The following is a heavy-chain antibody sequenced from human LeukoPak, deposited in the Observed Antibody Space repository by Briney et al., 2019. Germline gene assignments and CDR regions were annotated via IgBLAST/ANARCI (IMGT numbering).Heavy chain of an antibody. CDR2: ISSSGNTI. D-gene: IGHD1-26*01. CDR1: RFTFSDYY. J-gene: IGHJ4*02. V-gene: IGHV3-11*01. CDR3: ARVISKWELPYYFDY. Sequence: GGSLRLSCAASRFTFSDYYMSWIRQAPGKGLEWLSYISSSGNTIYYADSVKGRFTISRDNAKNSLYLQMDSLRADDTAVYYCARVISKWELPYYFDYWGQGTLVTVSS.